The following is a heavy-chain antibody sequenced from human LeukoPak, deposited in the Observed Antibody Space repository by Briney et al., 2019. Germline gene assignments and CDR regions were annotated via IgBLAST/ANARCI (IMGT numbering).Heavy chain of an antibody. CDR3: AHEREGGYTRFVNWFDP. V-gene: IGHV4-38-2*02. Sequence: SETLSLTCTVSGYSISSGYYWGWIRQPPGKGLEWIGSIYHSGSTYYNPSLKSRVTISVDTSKNQFSLKLSSVTAADTAVYYCAHEREGGYTRFVNWFDPWGQGTLVTVSS. D-gene: IGHD2-2*02. J-gene: IGHJ5*02. CDR1: GYSISSGYY. CDR2: IYHSGST.